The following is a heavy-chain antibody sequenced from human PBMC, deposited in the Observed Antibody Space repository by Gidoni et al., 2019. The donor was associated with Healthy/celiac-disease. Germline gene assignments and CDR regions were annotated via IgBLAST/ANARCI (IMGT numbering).Heavy chain of an antibody. CDR2: IYYSGST. V-gene: IGHV4-39*01. J-gene: IGHJ6*02. CDR3: ASPNRVVVPAATPGDYYYYGMDV. Sequence: QLQLQESGPGLVKPSETLSLTCTVSGGSISSSSYYWGWIRQPPGKGLEWIGSIYYSGSTYYNPSLKSRVTISVDTSKNQFSLKLSSVTAADTAVYYCASPNRVVVPAATPGDYYYYGMDVWGQGTTVTVSS. D-gene: IGHD2-2*01. CDR1: GGSISSSSYY.